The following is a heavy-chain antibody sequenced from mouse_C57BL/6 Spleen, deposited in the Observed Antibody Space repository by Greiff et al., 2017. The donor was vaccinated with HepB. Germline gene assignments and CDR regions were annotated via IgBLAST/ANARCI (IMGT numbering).Heavy chain of an antibody. J-gene: IGHJ3*01. Sequence: EVKLVESGPGLVKPSQSLSLTCSVTGYSITSGYYWNWIRQFPGNKLEWMGYISYDGSNNYNPSLKNRISITRDTSKNQFFLKLNSVTTEDTATYYCAREGDTTVVPFAYWGQGTLVTVSA. CDR2: ISYDGSN. D-gene: IGHD1-1*01. V-gene: IGHV3-6*01. CDR3: AREGDTTVVPFAY. CDR1: GYSITSGYY.